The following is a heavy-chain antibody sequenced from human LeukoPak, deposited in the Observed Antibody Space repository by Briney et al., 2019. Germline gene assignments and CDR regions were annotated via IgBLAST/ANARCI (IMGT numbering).Heavy chain of an antibody. CDR2: IYYSGST. CDR1: GGSISSSSCY. V-gene: IGHV4-39*07. D-gene: IGHD6-19*01. J-gene: IGHJ6*02. Sequence: SETLSLTCTVSGGSISSSSCYWGWIRQPPGKGLEWIGSIYYSGSTYYNPSLKSRVTISVDASKNQFSLKLSSVTAADTAVYYCARGRYSSGWYVDFAGMDVWGQGTTVTVSS. CDR3: ARGRYSSGWYVDFAGMDV.